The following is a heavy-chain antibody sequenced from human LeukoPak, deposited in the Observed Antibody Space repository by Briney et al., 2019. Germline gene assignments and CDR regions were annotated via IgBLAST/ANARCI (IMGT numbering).Heavy chain of an antibody. Sequence: PSETLSLTCTVSGGSISSYYWSWIRQPPGKGLEWIGYIYYSGSTNYNPSLKSRVTISVDTSKNQFSLKLSSVTAADTAVYYCATRPNSSGRVYWGQGTLVTVSS. CDR1: GGSISSYY. CDR3: ATRPNSSGRVY. V-gene: IGHV4-59*01. CDR2: IYYSGST. J-gene: IGHJ4*02. D-gene: IGHD3-22*01.